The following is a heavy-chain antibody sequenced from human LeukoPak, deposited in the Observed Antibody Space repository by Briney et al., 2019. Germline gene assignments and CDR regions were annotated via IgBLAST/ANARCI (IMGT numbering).Heavy chain of an antibody. CDR3: ARGQPYYDFWSGYGGPNYYFDY. D-gene: IGHD3-3*01. CDR2: INHSGST. CDR1: GGSFSGYY. V-gene: IGHV4-34*01. J-gene: IGHJ4*02. Sequence: KPSETLSLTCAVYGGSFSGYYWSWIRQPPGKGLEWIGEINHSGSTNYNPSLKSRVTISVDTSKNQFSLKLSSVTAADTAVYYFARGQPYYDFWSGYGGPNYYFDYWGQGTLVTVSS.